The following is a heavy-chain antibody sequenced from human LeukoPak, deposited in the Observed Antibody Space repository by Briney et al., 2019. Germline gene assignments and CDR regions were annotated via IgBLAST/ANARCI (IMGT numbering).Heavy chain of an antibody. V-gene: IGHV3-23*01. CDR1: GFTFSSYA. D-gene: IGHD3-10*01. Sequence: GGSLRLSCAASGFTFSSYAMSWVRQAPGKGLEWVSSISGSSTYYADSVKGRFTISRDNSKNTLYLQMNSLRAEDTAVYYCAKVMTRTMVRGVPPSDYWGQGTPVTVSS. CDR2: ISGSST. J-gene: IGHJ4*02. CDR3: AKVMTRTMVRGVPPSDY.